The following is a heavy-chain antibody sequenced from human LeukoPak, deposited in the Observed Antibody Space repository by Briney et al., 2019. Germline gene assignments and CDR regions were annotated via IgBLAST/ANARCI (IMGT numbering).Heavy chain of an antibody. CDR2: ISSSSSTI. Sequence: GGSLRLSCAASGFTFSSYGMNWVRQAPGKGLEWVSYISSSSSTIYYADSVKGRFTISRDNAKNSLYLQMNSLRAEDTAVYYCARGVRGTARKWIDYWGQGTLVTVSS. CDR1: GFTFSSYG. J-gene: IGHJ4*02. V-gene: IGHV3-48*01. D-gene: IGHD1-1*01. CDR3: ARGVRGTARKWIDY.